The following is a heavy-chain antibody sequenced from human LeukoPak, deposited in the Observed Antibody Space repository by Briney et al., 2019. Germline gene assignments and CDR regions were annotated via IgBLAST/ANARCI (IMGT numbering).Heavy chain of an antibody. V-gene: IGHV3-64*01. CDR3: ARTYCSSTSCLVDY. Sequence: GGSLRLSCAASGLSFSSCSMHWVRQAPGKGLEYVSAISSSGGSIYYANSVKGRFTISRDNSKNTLYLQMGSLRAEDMAVYYCARTYCSSTSCLVDYWGQGTLVTVSS. CDR1: GLSFSSCS. J-gene: IGHJ4*02. CDR2: ISSSGGSI. D-gene: IGHD2-2*01.